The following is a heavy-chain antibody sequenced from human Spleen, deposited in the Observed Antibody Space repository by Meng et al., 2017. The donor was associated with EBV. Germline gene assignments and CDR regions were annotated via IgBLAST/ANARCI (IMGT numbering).Heavy chain of an antibody. V-gene: IGHV3-72*01. CDR3: VMTGDQSCDY. J-gene: IGHJ4*02. CDR1: GFTFDDYG. D-gene: IGHD2-2*01. CDR2: TRNKANSYTT. Sequence: EVQLVESGVGVVRPGGSLRLSCAASGFTFDDYGMSWVRQAPGKGLEWVGRTRNKANSYTTEYAASVKGRFTISRDDSKNSLYLQMNSLRREDTAVYYCVMTGDQSCDYWGQGTLVTVSS.